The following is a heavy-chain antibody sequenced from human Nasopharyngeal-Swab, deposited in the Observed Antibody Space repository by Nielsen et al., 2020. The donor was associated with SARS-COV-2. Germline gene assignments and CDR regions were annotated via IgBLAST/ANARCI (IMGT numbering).Heavy chain of an antibody. Sequence: VRQMPGKGLEWVSSISSSSSYIYYADSVKGRFTISRDNAKNSLYLQMNSLRAEGTAVYYCARGSSRELQGAQGDYWGQGTLVTVSS. J-gene: IGHJ4*02. V-gene: IGHV3-21*01. D-gene: IGHD5-24*01. CDR3: ARGSSRELQGAQGDY. CDR2: ISSSSSYI.